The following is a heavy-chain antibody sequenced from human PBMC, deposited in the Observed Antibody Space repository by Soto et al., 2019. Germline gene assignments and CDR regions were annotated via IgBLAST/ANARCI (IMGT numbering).Heavy chain of an antibody. V-gene: IGHV3-11*06. CDR1: GFTFSDYY. J-gene: IGHJ3*02. Sequence: QVQLVESGGGLVKPGGSLRLSCAASGFTFSDYYMSWIRQAPGKGLEWVSYISSSSSYTNYADSVKGRFTISRDNAKNSLYLQMNSLRAEDTAVYYCARDLLNYYDSSGPTPPGAFDIWGQGTMVTVSS. CDR2: ISSSSSYT. CDR3: ARDLLNYYDSSGPTPPGAFDI. D-gene: IGHD3-22*01.